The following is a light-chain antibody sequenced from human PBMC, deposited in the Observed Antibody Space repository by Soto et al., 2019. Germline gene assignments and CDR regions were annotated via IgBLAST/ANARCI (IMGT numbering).Light chain of an antibody. V-gene: IGKV3-11*01. J-gene: IGKJ1*01. CDR2: DAS. CDR1: QSVSTN. Sequence: DIVVTESPATLSVSPGGRATPSCRASQSVSTNLAWYQQRPGQAPRLLIFDASNRATGIPARFSGSGSGTDFTLTISSLEPEDFAVYYCQQYDSTVWTFGQGTKVDIK. CDR3: QQYDSTVWT.